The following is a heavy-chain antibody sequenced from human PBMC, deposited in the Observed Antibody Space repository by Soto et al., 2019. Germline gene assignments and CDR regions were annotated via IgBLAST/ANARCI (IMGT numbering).Heavy chain of an antibody. D-gene: IGHD3-3*01. J-gene: IGHJ4*02. CDR1: GYTFTGYY. CDR2: INPNSGGT. V-gene: IGHV1-2*04. Sequence: DSVKVSCKASGYTFTGYYMHWVRQAPGQGLEWMGWINPNSGGTNYAQKFQGWVTMTRDTSISTAYMELSRLRSDDTAVYYCARSSKTYSDFWSGYWFDYWGQGTLVTVYS. CDR3: ARSSKTYSDFWSGYWFDY.